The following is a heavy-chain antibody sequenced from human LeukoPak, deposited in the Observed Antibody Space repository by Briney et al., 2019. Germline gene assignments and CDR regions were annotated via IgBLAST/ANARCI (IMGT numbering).Heavy chain of an antibody. D-gene: IGHD4-17*01. Sequence: GGSLRLSCAASGFTFSSYAMHWVRQAPGKGLEYVSAISSNVGSTYYANSVKGRFTISRDNSKNTLYLQMGSLRAEDMAVYYCARDGNYGDFHDAFDIWGQGTMVTVSS. CDR1: GFTFSSYA. CDR2: ISSNVGST. V-gene: IGHV3-64*01. CDR3: ARDGNYGDFHDAFDI. J-gene: IGHJ3*02.